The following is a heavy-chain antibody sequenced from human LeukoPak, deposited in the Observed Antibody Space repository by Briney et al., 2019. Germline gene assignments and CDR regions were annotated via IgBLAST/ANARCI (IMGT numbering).Heavy chain of an antibody. CDR3: ARGEQWLVPHCDY. Sequence: SETLSLTCTVSGGSISSSSYYWGWIRQPPGKGLEWIGSIYYSGSTYYNPSLKSRVTISVDTSKNQFSLKLSSVTAADTAVYYCARGEQWLVPHCDYWGQGTLVTVSS. CDR1: GGSISSSSYY. D-gene: IGHD6-19*01. V-gene: IGHV4-39*01. J-gene: IGHJ4*02. CDR2: IYYSGST.